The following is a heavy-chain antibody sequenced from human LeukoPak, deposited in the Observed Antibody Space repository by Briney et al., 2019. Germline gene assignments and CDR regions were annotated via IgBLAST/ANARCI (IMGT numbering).Heavy chain of an antibody. Sequence: SEPLSLTCAVSGYSISSGYYWGWIRQPPGKGLEWIGSIYHSGSTYYNPSLKTRLPISVDTSKNQFSLKLSSVTAADTAVYYCARGEQSGSFSDYWGQGTLVTVSS. J-gene: IGHJ4*02. D-gene: IGHD3-16*01. V-gene: IGHV4-38-2*01. CDR3: ARGEQSGSFSDY. CDR1: GYSISSGYY. CDR2: IYHSGST.